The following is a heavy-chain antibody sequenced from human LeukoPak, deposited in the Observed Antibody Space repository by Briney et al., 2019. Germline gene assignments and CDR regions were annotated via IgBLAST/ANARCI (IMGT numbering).Heavy chain of an antibody. CDR2: ISAYNGNT. D-gene: IGHD2-2*01. CDR1: GYTFTSYG. J-gene: IGHJ4*02. CDR3: ARDDCSSTSCFVTDY. V-gene: IGHV1-18*01. Sequence: ASVKVSCKASGYTFTSYGISWVRQAPGQGLEWMGWISAYNGNTNYAQKLQGRVTMTTDTSTSTAYMELRSLRSDDTAVYYCARDDCSSTSCFVTDYWGQGTLVTVSS.